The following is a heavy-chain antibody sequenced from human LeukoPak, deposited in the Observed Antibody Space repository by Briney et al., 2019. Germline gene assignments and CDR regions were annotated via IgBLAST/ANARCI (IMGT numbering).Heavy chain of an antibody. V-gene: IGHV3-7*01. CDR2: IQPDGSEQ. J-gene: IGHJ4*02. CDR1: GFTFSSNW. CDR3: ARDSANVVGAKSIFDY. D-gene: IGHD1-26*01. Sequence: PGGSLRLSCAASGFTFSSNWMSWVRQAPGKGLEWVGNIQPDGSEQYPVDSVKGRFTISRDNAKNSLHLQMSSLRAEDTAVYYCARDSANVVGAKSIFDYWGQGALVTVSS.